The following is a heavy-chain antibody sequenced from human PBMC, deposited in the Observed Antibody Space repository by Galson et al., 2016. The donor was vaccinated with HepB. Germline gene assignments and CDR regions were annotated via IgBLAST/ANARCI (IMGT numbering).Heavy chain of an antibody. J-gene: IGHJ6*02. CDR1: GYTFTSYV. Sequence: SVKVSCKASGYTFTSYVMHWVRQASGQRLEWMGWIHAGNGNTKYSQKFQGRVTITRDTAASTAYMELSSLGSEHTAVYYCSRDEASGYCSGGGCLYYYGMDVWGQGTTVTVSS. CDR2: IHAGNGNT. V-gene: IGHV1-3*01. CDR3: SRDEASGYCSGGGCLYYYGMDV. D-gene: IGHD2-15*01.